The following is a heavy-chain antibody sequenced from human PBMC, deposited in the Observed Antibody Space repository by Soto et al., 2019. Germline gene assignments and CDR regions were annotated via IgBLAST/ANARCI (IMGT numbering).Heavy chain of an antibody. V-gene: IGHV4-30-4*01. CDR3: ARGRYCLTGRCFPNWFDS. CDR1: GDSISTIDYF. Sequence: PSETLSLTCSVSGDSISTIDYFWAWIRQPPGQALEYIGYIYKTATTYYNPSFESRVAISLDTSKSQFSLNVTSVTAPDTAVYFCARGRYCLTGRCFPNWFDSWGPGTLVTV. D-gene: IGHD2-15*01. CDR2: IYKTATT. J-gene: IGHJ5*01.